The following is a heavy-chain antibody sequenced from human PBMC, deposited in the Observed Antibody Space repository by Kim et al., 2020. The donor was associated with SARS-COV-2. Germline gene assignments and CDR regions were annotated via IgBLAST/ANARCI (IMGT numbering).Heavy chain of an antibody. V-gene: IGHV4-61*02. CDR3: ARVVRLEYSSSSGGPIDN. Sequence: SGTLSLTCTVSGGSISSSSSYWNWVRQPAGKGLEWIGRLYTSGSSNYNPSLKSRVTMSVDTSKKQFSLRLTSVTAADTAVYYCARVVRLEYSSSSGGPIDNWGQGTLVTVSS. CDR1: GGSISSSSSY. D-gene: IGHD6-6*01. J-gene: IGHJ4*02. CDR2: LYTSGSS.